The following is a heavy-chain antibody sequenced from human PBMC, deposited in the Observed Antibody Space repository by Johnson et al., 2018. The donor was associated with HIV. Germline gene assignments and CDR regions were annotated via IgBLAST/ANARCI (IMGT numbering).Heavy chain of an antibody. D-gene: IGHD3-22*01. CDR2: INSDGSST. CDR1: TFTFSNYA. V-gene: IGHV3-74*02. J-gene: IGHJ3*02. Sequence: MLLVESGGGVVQPGRSLRLSCTASTFTFSNYAMHWVRQAPGKGLVWVSRINSDGSSTSYAASVQGRFTISRDNAKNQLYLPMDSLGAEDSAVYYCAVVQWLPDDAFDIWGQGTMVTVSS. CDR3: AVVQWLPDDAFDI.